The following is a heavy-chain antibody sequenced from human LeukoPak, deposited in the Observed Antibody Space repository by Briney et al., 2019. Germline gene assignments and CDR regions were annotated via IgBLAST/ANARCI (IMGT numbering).Heavy chain of an antibody. CDR1: GFTFSSYA. CDR3: ARGGLLWFGELSGY. J-gene: IGHJ4*02. Sequence: GGSLRLSCAATGFTFSSYAMHWVRQAPGKGLEYVSVISSNGGSTYYANSVKGRFTISRDNSKNTLYLQMGSLRAEDMAVYYCARGGLLWFGELSGYWGQGTLVTVSS. D-gene: IGHD3-10*01. V-gene: IGHV3-64*01. CDR2: ISSNGGST.